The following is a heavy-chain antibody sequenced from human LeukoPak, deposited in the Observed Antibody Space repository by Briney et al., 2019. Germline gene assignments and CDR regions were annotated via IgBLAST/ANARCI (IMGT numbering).Heavy chain of an antibody. D-gene: IGHD1-26*01. Sequence: PGGSLRLSCAASGFTFDDYAMHWVWQAPGKGLEWVSGISWNSGSIDYAHSVKGRFTISRDTAKNSLYLQMNSLRPEDTALYYCAKGTGRYWTFFDSWGQGTLVTVSS. CDR1: GFTFDDYA. CDR3: AKGTGRYWTFFDS. V-gene: IGHV3-9*01. J-gene: IGHJ4*02. CDR2: ISWNSGSI.